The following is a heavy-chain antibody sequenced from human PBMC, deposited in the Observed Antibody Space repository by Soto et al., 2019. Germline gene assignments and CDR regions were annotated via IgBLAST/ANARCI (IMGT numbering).Heavy chain of an antibody. J-gene: IGHJ5*02. CDR2: INHSGST. Sequence: SETLSLTCAVYGGSFSGLYWSWIRQPPGKGLEWIGEINHSGSTNYNPSLKSRVTISVDTSKNQFSLKLSSVTAADTAVYYCARGGGVLMVYAIRGVHWFDPWGQGTLVTVSS. V-gene: IGHV4-34*01. CDR3: ARGGGVLMVYAIRGVHWFDP. CDR1: GGSFSGLY. D-gene: IGHD2-8*01.